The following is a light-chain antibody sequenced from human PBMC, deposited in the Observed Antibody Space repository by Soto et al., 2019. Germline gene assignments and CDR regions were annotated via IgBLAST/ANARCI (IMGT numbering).Light chain of an antibody. CDR3: QEYNSYSGT. Sequence: DMQITHSPSTVSASVGDRVTITCRASQSLGIWLAWHQQKPGKAPKLLIYDASTLKSGVPSRFSGSGSGTKFTLTISSLQPDDFATYYCQEYNSYSGTCGQGTKGDIK. CDR1: QSLGIW. CDR2: DAS. V-gene: IGKV1-5*01. J-gene: IGKJ1*01.